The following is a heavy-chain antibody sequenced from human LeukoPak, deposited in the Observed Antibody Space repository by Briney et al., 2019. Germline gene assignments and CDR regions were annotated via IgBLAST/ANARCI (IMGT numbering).Heavy chain of an antibody. J-gene: IGHJ4*02. Sequence: GGSLRLSCAASGFTFSSYSMNWVRQAPGKGLEWVSSISSSSSYIYYADSVKGRFTISRDNSKNTLYLQMNSLRAEDTAVYYCAKCSLLWFGEPRWDYWGQGTLVTVSS. D-gene: IGHD3-10*01. CDR2: ISSSSSYI. CDR1: GFTFSSYS. V-gene: IGHV3-21*04. CDR3: AKCSLLWFGEPRWDY.